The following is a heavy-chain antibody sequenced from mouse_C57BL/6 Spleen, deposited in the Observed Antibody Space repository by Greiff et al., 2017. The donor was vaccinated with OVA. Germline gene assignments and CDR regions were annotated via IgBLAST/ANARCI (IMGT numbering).Heavy chain of an antibody. CDR1: GYTFTSYW. D-gene: IGHD2-3*01. CDR2: IDPSDSYT. Sequence: QVQLQQPGAELVKPGASVKLSCKASGYTFTSYWMQWVKQRPGQGLEWIGEIDPSDSYTNYNQKFKGMATLTVDTSSSTAYMQLSSLTSEDSAVYYCARRDGYYWYFDVWGTGTTVTVSS. CDR3: ARRDGYYWYFDV. J-gene: IGHJ1*03. V-gene: IGHV1-50*01.